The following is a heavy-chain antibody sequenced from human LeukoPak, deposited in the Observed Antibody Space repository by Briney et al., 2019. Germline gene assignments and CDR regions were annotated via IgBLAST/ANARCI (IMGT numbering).Heavy chain of an antibody. J-gene: IGHJ4*02. Sequence: GGSLRLSCAASGFTFSDYYMSWIRQAPGKGLEWVSYISSSGSTTYYADSVKGRFTISRDDAKNSLYLQMNSLRAEDTVVYYCAREPPIAVGGLIDYWGQGSLVTVSS. CDR2: ISSSGSTT. CDR3: AREPPIAVGGLIDY. CDR1: GFTFSDYY. D-gene: IGHD6-19*01. V-gene: IGHV3-11*01.